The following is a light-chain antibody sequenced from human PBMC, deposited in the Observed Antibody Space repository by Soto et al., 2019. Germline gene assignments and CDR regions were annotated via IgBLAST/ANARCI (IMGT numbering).Light chain of an antibody. CDR1: QRVSGGF. CDR2: DTS. J-gene: IGKJ1*01. V-gene: IGKV3D-20*01. Sequence: IVLTQPPATLSFSPVERATLYCCPSQRVSGGFLAWYQQKPGLAPRLILYDTSFRATGIPDRFSGSGSGTEFTLTISSLQSEDFAVYYCQQYDNWPWTFGQGTKVDI. CDR3: QQYDNWPWT.